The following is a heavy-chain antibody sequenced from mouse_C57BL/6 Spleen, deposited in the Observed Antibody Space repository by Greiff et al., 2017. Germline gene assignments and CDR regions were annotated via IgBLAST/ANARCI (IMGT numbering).Heavy chain of an antibody. V-gene: IGHV5-17*01. CDR2: ISSGSSTI. J-gene: IGHJ2*01. D-gene: IGHD2-4*01. Sequence: VQLQQSGGGLVKPGGSLKLSCAASGFTFSDYGMHWVRQAPEKGLEWVAYISSGSSTIYYADKVKGRFTISRDNAKNTLFMQMTSLRSEDTAMYYCARRGYYYDRVGDYFDYWGQGTTLTVSS. CDR3: ARRGYYYDRVGDYFDY. CDR1: GFTFSDYG.